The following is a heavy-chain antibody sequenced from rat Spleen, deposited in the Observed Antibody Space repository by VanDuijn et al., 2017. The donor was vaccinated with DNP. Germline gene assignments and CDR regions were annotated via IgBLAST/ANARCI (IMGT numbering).Heavy chain of an antibody. Sequence: EVQLQESGPGLVKPSQSLSLTCSVTGYSITSDYWGWIRKFPGNKMEWMGYISYSGNTSYNPSLKSRISITRDTSKNQFFLQLNSLTTEDTATYYCARWVRYFDYWGHGVMVTVSS. CDR2: ISYSGNT. CDR3: ARWVRYFDY. V-gene: IGHV3-1*01. J-gene: IGHJ2*01. D-gene: IGHD1-1*01. CDR1: GYSITSDY.